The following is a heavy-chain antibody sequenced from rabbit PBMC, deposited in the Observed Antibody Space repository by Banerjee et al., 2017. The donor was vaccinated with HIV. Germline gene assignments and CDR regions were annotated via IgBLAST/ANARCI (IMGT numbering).Heavy chain of an antibody. V-gene: IGHV1S40*01. J-gene: IGHJ3*01. CDR2: VDVNDVDVT. CDR1: GFSFSGSYF. CDR3: ARRGHSGVGYLAL. D-gene: IGHD1-1*01. Sequence: QSLEESGGDLVKPGASLTLTCTASGFSFSGSYFMCWVRQAPGKGLEWISCVDVNDVDVTYYASWAKRRFTISKTSSTTVTLEMTSLTAADTATYFCARRGHSGVGYLALWGQGTLVTVS.